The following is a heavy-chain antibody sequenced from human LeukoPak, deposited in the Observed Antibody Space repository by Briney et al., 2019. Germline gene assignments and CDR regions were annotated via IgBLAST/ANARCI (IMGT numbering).Heavy chain of an antibody. J-gene: IGHJ4*02. CDR2: ISNSGDST. CDR1: GFTFSSYA. V-gene: IGHV3-23*01. Sequence: SGGSLRLSCAASGFTFSSYAMTWVRQAPGKGLEWVSAISNSGDSTYYADSVKGRFTISRDNSKNTLYMQMNSLGAEDTAVYYCTMNWNKDYWGQGTLVTVSS. CDR3: TMNWNKDY. D-gene: IGHD1/OR15-1a*01.